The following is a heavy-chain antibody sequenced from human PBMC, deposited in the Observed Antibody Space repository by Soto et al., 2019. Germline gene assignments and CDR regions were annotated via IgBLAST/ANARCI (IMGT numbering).Heavy chain of an antibody. Sequence: GGSLRLSCAASGFTFSSYAMSWVRQAPGKGLECVSSISLGGGSTYFADSVKGRFTISRDNSKNSLYLQMNSLRPEDTAVYYCAKDPPSPWTANWVDPWGKGTLVTVSS. CDR3: AKDPPSPWTANWVDP. J-gene: IGHJ5*02. D-gene: IGHD1-1*01. V-gene: IGHV3-23*01. CDR2: ISLGGGST. CDR1: GFTFSSYA.